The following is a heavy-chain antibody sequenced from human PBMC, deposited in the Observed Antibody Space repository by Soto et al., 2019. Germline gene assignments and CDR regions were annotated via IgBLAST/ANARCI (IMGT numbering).Heavy chain of an antibody. CDR1: VGSISSYY. J-gene: IGHJ6*03. D-gene: IGHD6-13*01. Sequence: SETLSLTCTVSVGSISSYYWSWIRQPPGKGLEWIGYIYYSGSTNYNPSLKSRVTISVDTSKNQFSLKLSSVTAADTAVYYCARGALGTAAGYYYYYMDVWGKGTTVTVSS. CDR3: ARGALGTAAGYYYYYMDV. V-gene: IGHV4-59*01. CDR2: IYYSGST.